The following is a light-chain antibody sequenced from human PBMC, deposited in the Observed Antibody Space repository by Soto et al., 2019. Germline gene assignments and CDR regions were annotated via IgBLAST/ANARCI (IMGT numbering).Light chain of an antibody. Sequence: DIQMTQSAATLSSTIVYRVTTTSLASQSISSWLAWYQQKPGKASKLLIYDASSLESGVPSRFSGSGSGTEFTLTISCLQPDDFGTCYWQQYNSFSPLTFGGVSKV. V-gene: IGKV1-5*01. CDR2: DAS. J-gene: IGKJ4*01. CDR1: QSISSW. CDR3: QQYNSFSPLT.